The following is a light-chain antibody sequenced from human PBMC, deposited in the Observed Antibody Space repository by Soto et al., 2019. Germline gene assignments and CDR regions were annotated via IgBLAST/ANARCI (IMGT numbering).Light chain of an antibody. CDR1: QSISSY. CDR3: QQFGSSPIT. Sequence: DIQMTQSPSTLPASVGDRVTITCRASQSISSYLNWYQQKPGKAPKLLIYAASSLQSGVPSRFSCSVSGRDFTLTISRLEPEDSAVYFCQQFGSSPITFGQGTRLEIK. J-gene: IGKJ5*01. CDR2: AAS. V-gene: IGKV1-39*01.